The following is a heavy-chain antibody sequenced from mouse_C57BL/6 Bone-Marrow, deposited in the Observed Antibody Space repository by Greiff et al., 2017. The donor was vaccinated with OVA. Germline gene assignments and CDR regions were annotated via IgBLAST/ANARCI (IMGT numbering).Heavy chain of an antibody. CDR2: IDPENGDT. CDR1: GYNIKDDY. CDR3: TTAQAAWFAY. V-gene: IGHV14-4*01. D-gene: IGHD3-2*02. Sequence: VQLQESGAELVRPGASVKLSCTASGYNIKDDYMHWVKQRPEQGLEWIGWIDPENGDTEYDAKFQGKATITADTSSNTAYLQLSSLTSEDTAVYYCTTAQAAWFAYWGQGTLVTVSA. J-gene: IGHJ3*01.